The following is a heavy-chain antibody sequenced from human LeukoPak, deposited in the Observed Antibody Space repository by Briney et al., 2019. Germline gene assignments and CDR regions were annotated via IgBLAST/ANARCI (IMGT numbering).Heavy chain of an antibody. D-gene: IGHD3-22*01. CDR3: VKDRGIVVVMVDY. J-gene: IGHJ4*02. Sequence: GGSLRLSCAASVFTFSSYAMSWLRQAPGKGLDGVSAISGSGGSTYYADSVKGRFTISRDNSKNTLYLQMNSLRAEDTAVYYCVKDRGIVVVMVDYWGQGTLVTVSS. V-gene: IGHV3-23*01. CDR2: ISGSGGST. CDR1: VFTFSSYA.